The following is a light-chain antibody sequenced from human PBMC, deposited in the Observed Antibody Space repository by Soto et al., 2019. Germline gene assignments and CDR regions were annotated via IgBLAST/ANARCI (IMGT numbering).Light chain of an antibody. CDR1: QSLLHSNGYNY. CDR2: LGS. CDR3: MQALQTPRT. V-gene: IGKV2-28*01. J-gene: IGKJ3*01. Sequence: DIVMTQSPLSLPVTPGEPASISCRSSQSLLHSNGYNYLDWYLQKPGQSPQLLIYLGSNRASGVPGRFRGSGSGTDFTLKISRVEAEDVGVYYCMQALQTPRTFGPGTKVDIK.